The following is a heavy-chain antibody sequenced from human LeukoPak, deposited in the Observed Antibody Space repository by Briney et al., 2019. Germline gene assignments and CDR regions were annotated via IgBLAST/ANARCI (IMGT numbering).Heavy chain of an antibody. J-gene: IGHJ4*02. V-gene: IGHV4-4*07. CDR3: AREAYYYDSSGYRRFDY. D-gene: IGHD3-22*01. Sequence: SETLSLTCTVSGGSISSYYWSWIRRPAGEGLEWSGRTDTSGSTNYNPSLKSRVTMSGDTSKNQFSLKLSSVTAADTAVYYCAREAYYYDSSGYRRFDYWGQGTLVTVS. CDR1: GGSISSYY. CDR2: TDTSGST.